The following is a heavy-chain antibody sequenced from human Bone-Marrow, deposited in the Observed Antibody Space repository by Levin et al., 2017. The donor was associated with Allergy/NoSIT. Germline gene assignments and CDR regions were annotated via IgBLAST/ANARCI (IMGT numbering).Heavy chain of an antibody. Sequence: SLKISCTASGFTFDDYAMHWVRQAPGKGLEWVSGISWNSGTIVYEDSVKGRFTISRDNAKNSLYLQMNSLRAEDTALYYCAKSLDTVTSRGHFDYWGQGTLVTVSS. CDR3: AKSLDTVTSRGHFDY. D-gene: IGHD4-17*01. CDR1: GFTFDDYA. V-gene: IGHV3-9*01. J-gene: IGHJ4*02. CDR2: ISWNSGTI.